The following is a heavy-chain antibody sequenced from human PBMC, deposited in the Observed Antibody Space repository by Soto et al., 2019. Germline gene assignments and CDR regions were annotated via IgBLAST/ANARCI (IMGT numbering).Heavy chain of an antibody. D-gene: IGHD3-22*01. CDR3: ARVGYYDSSGYPNPPFDY. V-gene: IGHV3-33*01. CDR2: IWYDGSNK. Sequence: GGSLRLSCAASGFTFSSYGMHWVRQAPGKGLEWVAVIWYDGSNKYYADSVKGRFTISRDNSKNTLYLQMNSLRAEDTAVYYCARVGYYDSSGYPNPPFDYWGQGT. J-gene: IGHJ4*02. CDR1: GFTFSSYG.